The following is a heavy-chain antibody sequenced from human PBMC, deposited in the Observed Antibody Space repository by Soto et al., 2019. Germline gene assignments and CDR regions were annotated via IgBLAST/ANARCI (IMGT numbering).Heavy chain of an antibody. Sequence: EVHLVESGGGLSQPGGSLRLSCVASGFTFSSSWMHWVRQAPGKVLVWVSGINGDGSGTRYVDSVKGRFTISRDNAKNTLYLHANTLRAEDTAVYYCARAALFNYRGNSGFDFWGQGTLVTVSS. CDR2: INGDGSGT. CDR3: ARAALFNYRGNSGFDF. V-gene: IGHV3-74*01. D-gene: IGHD4-4*01. J-gene: IGHJ4*02. CDR1: GFTFSSSW.